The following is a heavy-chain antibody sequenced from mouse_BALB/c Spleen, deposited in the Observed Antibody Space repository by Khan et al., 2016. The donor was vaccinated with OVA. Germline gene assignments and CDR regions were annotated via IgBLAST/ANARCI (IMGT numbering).Heavy chain of an antibody. J-gene: IGHJ3*01. D-gene: IGHD2-1*01. Sequence: EVQVVESGGGLVKPGGSLKLSCAASGFTFSTFAMSWVRQTPEKRLEWVATINSDGDYTYYPDNVTGRFTISRDNAKNTLYLQINSLRSEDTAMYYCARSPYGNFAYWGQGTLVTVSA. CDR3: ARSPYGNFAY. V-gene: IGHV5-9-3*01. CDR2: INSDGDYT. CDR1: GFTFSTFA.